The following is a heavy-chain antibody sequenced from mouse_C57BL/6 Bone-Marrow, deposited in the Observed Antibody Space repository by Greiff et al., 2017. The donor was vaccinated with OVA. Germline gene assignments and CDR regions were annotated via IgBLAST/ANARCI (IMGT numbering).Heavy chain of an antibody. V-gene: IGHV1-76*01. CDR1: GYTFTDYY. CDR2: IYPGSGNT. J-gene: IGHJ4*01. CDR3: ARAAMGLLRYAMDY. Sequence: VQLQQSGAELVRPGASVKLSCKASGYTFTDYYINWVKQRPGQGLEWIARIYPGSGNTYYNEKFKGKATLTAEKSSSTAYMQLSSLTSEDSAVYFCARAAMGLLRYAMDYWGQGTSVTVSS. D-gene: IGHD2-12*01.